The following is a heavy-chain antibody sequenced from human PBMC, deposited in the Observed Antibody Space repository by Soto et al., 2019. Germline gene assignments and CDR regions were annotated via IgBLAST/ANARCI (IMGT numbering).Heavy chain of an antibody. J-gene: IGHJ5*02. CDR2: IIPIIGPA. Sequence: QVQLVQSGAEVKRPGSSVKLSCKASGGTFTYYGISWVRQAPGQGLEWMGGIIPIIGPATYAQKFQGRLTITADKSTSNDYMELSSLGSEDTALYYCARDLGTTIAGPPRREPYGWLDPWGQGTLVTVSS. D-gene: IGHD3-22*01. CDR3: ARDLGTTIAGPPRREPYGWLDP. V-gene: IGHV1-69*06. CDR1: GGTFTYYG.